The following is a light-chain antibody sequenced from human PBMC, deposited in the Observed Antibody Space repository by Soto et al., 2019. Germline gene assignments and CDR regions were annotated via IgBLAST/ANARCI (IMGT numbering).Light chain of an antibody. Sequence: DIQMTQSPSSLSASVGDRVTITCRARQTITSYLHWYQQKPGKAPDLLIYGASSLQTGVPSRFSGSGSATDLTLTITSLQPEDVETYYCQQTYITPYTFGQGPKLEIK. J-gene: IGKJ2*01. CDR1: QTITSY. CDR3: QQTYITPYT. V-gene: IGKV1-39*01. CDR2: GAS.